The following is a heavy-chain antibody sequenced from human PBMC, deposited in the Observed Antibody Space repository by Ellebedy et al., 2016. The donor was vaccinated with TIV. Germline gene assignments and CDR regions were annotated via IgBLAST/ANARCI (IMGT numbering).Heavy chain of an antibody. J-gene: IGHJ4*01. D-gene: IGHD6-19*01. CDR1: GFNFSDYY. V-gene: IGHV3-11*01. CDR2: ISRSGSTI. CDR3: ARDRSSGWYYFDF. Sequence: PGGSLRLSCGASGFNFSDYYMTWIRQAPGQGLEWVSYISRSGSTIYYADSVKGRFTISRDNAKNSLFLQMNSLRAEDTAMYYCARDRSSGWYYFDFWGHGTLVTVSS.